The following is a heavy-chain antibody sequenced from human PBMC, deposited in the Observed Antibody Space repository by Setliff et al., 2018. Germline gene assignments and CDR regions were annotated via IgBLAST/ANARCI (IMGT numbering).Heavy chain of an antibody. CDR3: VRALLWSGEGRFDP. CDR2: VHPDGST. CDR1: GGSLSADYY. Sequence: PSETLSLTCTVSGGSLSADYYWSWIRQPAGKGLEWIGHVHPDGSTNYNPSLYSRLIISVGTSKNQFSLKLTSVTAADTAVYYCVRALLWSGEGRFDPWGQGTLVTVSS. D-gene: IGHD2-8*02. V-gene: IGHV4-61*09. J-gene: IGHJ5*02.